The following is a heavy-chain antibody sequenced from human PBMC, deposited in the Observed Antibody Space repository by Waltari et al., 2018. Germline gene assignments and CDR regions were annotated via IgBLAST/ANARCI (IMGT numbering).Heavy chain of an antibody. V-gene: IGHV1-2*02. J-gene: IGHJ6*03. D-gene: IGHD3-10*01. CDR1: GYNFNGHY. CDR3: ARDGSGSYWYYMDV. Sequence: QVQLVQSGAEVKNPGASVKVSCQASGYNFNGHYIHWVRQAPGQGLEWLGWINSNTGGTKYAQKFQGSVTMTRAASITTVYMELRSLRSDDTAVYYCARDGSGSYWYYMDVWGKGTTVTISS. CDR2: INSNTGGT.